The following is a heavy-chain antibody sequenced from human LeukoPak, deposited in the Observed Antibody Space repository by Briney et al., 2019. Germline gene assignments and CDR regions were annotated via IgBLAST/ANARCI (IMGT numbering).Heavy chain of an antibody. CDR1: EFRFSDFT. D-gene: IGHD3-22*01. CDR3: AKASLYYYDSSGYYY. CDR2: ISGSGGST. J-gene: IGHJ4*02. V-gene: IGHV3-23*01. Sequence: GGSLRLSCAASEFRFSDFTMTWVRQAPGKGPEWVSAISGSGGSTYYADSVKGRFTISRDNSKNTLYLQMNSLRAEDTAVYYCAKASLYYYDSSGYYYWGQGTLVTVSS.